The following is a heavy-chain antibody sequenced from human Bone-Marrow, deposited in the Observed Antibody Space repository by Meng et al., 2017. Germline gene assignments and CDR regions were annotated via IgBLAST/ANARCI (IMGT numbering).Heavy chain of an antibody. CDR3: ARPQYIGSYYAY. D-gene: IGHD1-26*01. V-gene: IGHV3-30*04. CDR2: ISYDGSNK. Sequence: GESLKISCAASGFTFSSYAMHWVRQAPGKGLEWVAVISYDGSNKYYADPVKGRFIISRDTSKTTLYLQMNSLRAEDTAVYYCARPQYIGSYYAYWGQGTLVTVSS. CDR1: GFTFSSYA. J-gene: IGHJ4*02.